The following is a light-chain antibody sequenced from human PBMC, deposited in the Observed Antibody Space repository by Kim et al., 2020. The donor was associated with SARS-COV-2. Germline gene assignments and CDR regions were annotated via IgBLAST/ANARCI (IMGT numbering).Light chain of an antibody. J-gene: IGLJ3*02. Sequence: GQSVTISCAGTSSDVGGYNYISWYQQHPGKAPKLVIHDVTERPSGVPDRFSGSKSGNTASLTISGLQAEDEAHYFCCSYAGAYTWLFGGGTELTVL. V-gene: IGLV2-11*01. CDR3: CSYAGAYTWL. CDR1: SSDVGGYNY. CDR2: DVT.